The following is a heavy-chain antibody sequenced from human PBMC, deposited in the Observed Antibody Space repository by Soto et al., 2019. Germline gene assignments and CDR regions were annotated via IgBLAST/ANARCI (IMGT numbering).Heavy chain of an antibody. CDR1: GGSISSSSYY. CDR2: IYYSGST. J-gene: IGHJ4*02. V-gene: IGHV4-39*01. Sequence: SETLSLTCTVSGGSISSSSYYWGWIRQPPGKGLEWIGSIYYSGSTYYNPSLKSRVTISVDTSKNQFSLKLSSVTAADTAVYYCARHLGGYSYYFDYWGQGTLVTVSS. CDR3: ARHLGGYSYYFDY. D-gene: IGHD5-18*01.